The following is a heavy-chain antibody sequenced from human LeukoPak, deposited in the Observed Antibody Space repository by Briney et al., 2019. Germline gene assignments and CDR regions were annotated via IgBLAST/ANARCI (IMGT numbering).Heavy chain of an antibody. CDR1: GFTFSTSA. CDR3: AKDRRVSGTGLYDY. J-gene: IGHJ4*02. Sequence: GGSLRLSCAASGFTFSTSALSWVRQAPGKGLEWVSGISGGGDGTYYADSVKGRFTISRDNSKNTVYLQMNSLRAEDTAVFYCAKDRRVSGTGLYDYWGQGTLVTVSS. D-gene: IGHD6-19*01. V-gene: IGHV3-23*01. CDR2: ISGGGDGT.